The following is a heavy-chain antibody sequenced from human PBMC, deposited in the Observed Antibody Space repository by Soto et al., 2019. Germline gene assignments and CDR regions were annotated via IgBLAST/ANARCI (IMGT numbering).Heavy chain of an antibody. Sequence: QPGGSLRLSCAASGFTFSSYSMSWVRQAPGKGLEWVSAISGSGGSTYYADSVTGRFTISRDNSKNTLYLQMNSLRAEDTAVYYCAKVGGYKLLLYYYYMDVWGKGTTVTVSS. D-gene: IGHD2-2*01. V-gene: IGHV3-23*01. CDR2: ISGSGGST. CDR1: GFTFSSYS. J-gene: IGHJ6*03. CDR3: AKVGGYKLLLYYYYMDV.